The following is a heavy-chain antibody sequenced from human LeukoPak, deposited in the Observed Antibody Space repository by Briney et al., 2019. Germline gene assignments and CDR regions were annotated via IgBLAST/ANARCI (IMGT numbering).Heavy chain of an antibody. J-gene: IGHJ4*02. CDR3: ARDVIYGGYDSSVGFDY. Sequence: GGSLRLSCAASGFTFSSYAMHWVRQAPGKGLEWVAVISYDGSNKYYADSVKGRFTISRDNSKNTLYLQMNSLRAEDTAVYYCARDVIYGGYDSSVGFDYWGQGTLVTVSS. V-gene: IGHV3-30*04. CDR2: ISYDGSNK. D-gene: IGHD3-22*01. CDR1: GFTFSSYA.